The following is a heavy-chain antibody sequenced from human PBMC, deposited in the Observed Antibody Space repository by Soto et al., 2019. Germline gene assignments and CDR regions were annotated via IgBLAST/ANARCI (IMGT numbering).Heavy chain of an antibody. D-gene: IGHD1-26*01. CDR1: GGTFSSYA. CDR3: ARDGRSGRTEWSLW. CDR2: IIPIFGTA. Sequence: QVQLVQSGAEVKKPGSSVKVSCKASGGTFSSYAISWVRQAPGQGLEWMGGIIPIFGTANYAQKFQGRVTITADESMSTAYMELSSLRSEDTAVYYCARDGRSGRTEWSLWWGQGTLVTVSS. V-gene: IGHV1-69*12. J-gene: IGHJ4*02.